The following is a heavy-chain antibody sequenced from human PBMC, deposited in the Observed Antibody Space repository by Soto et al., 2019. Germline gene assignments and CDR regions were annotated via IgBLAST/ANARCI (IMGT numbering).Heavy chain of an antibody. CDR1: GDSVSSNSAA. V-gene: IGHV6-1*01. CDR2: TYYRSKWYN. D-gene: IGHD6-13*01. J-gene: IGHJ6*02. CDR3: ARGDSSSWYGYYGMDV. Sequence: SQTLSLTCAISGDSVSSNSAAWNWIRQSPSRGLEWLGRTYYRSKWYNDYAVSVKSRITINPDTSKNQFSLQLNSVPPEDTAVYYCARGDSSSWYGYYGMDVWGQGTTVTVSS.